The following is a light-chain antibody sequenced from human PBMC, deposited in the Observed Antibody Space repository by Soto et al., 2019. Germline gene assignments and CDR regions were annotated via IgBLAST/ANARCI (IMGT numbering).Light chain of an antibody. CDR3: FSYTSIGTYV. CDR1: SSDVGNYKY. Sequence: QSALTQPDSVCGSPGQSITISCTGTSSDVGNYKYVSWYQQHPGKAPKLMIYEVSNRPSGVSNRFSGSKSGNTASLTISGLQAEDETDYDGFSYTSIGTYVFGTGTKLTVL. J-gene: IGLJ1*01. V-gene: IGLV2-14*01. CDR2: EVS.